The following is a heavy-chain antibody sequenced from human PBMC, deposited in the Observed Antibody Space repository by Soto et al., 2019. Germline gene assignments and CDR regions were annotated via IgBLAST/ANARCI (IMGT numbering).Heavy chain of an antibody. CDR2: IKGKTDGEIT. J-gene: IGHJ4*02. Sequence: EGSLRLSCAASGFTFGNAWMSWVRQTPGKGLEWVGRIKGKTDGEITDYAATVKGRFTISRDDSKDTLHLQMNSLISEDTAVYYCTTDPDQRGPKRPFGXWGQGTRVTVSX. CDR3: TTDPDQRGPKRPFGX. V-gene: IGHV3-15*01. D-gene: IGHD2-2*01. CDR1: GFTFGNAW.